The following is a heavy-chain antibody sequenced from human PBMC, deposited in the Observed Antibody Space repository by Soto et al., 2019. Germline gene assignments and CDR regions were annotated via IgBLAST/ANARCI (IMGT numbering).Heavy chain of an antibody. Sequence: QVQLVESGGGVVQPGRSLRLSCAASGFTFSSYAMHWVRQAPGKGLGWVAVISYDGSNKYYADSVKGRFTISRDNSKNTLYLQRNSLRAEDTAVYYCASPIPCSGGRCYHPGGQGTLVTVSS. V-gene: IGHV3-30-3*01. D-gene: IGHD2-15*01. CDR2: ISYDGSNK. CDR1: GFTFSSYA. CDR3: ASPIPCSGGRCYHP. J-gene: IGHJ4*02.